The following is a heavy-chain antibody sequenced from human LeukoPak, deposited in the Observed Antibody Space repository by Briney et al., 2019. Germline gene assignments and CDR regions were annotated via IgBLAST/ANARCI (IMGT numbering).Heavy chain of an antibody. V-gene: IGHV3-7*01. Sequence: GDSLRLSCAASGFVFRDYWMNWFRQAPGKGLEWVAHIRHDGSEKYYVNSVEGRFTISRDNANNSLYLQMNSLRAEDTGVYFCAKNMGWDVCDYWGRGTRVAVSS. CDR3: AKNMGWDVCDY. CDR1: GFVFRDYW. CDR2: IRHDGSEK. D-gene: IGHD6-19*01. J-gene: IGHJ4*02.